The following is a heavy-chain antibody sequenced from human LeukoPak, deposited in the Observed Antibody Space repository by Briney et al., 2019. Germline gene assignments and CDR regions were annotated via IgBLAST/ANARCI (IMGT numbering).Heavy chain of an antibody. CDR3: AKEVYVDGSGSYYPNWFDP. V-gene: IGHV3-30-3*01. D-gene: IGHD3-10*01. Sequence: GGSLRLSCAASGFTFSSYAMHWVRQAPGKGLEWVAVISYDGSNKYYADSVKGRFTISRDNSKNTLYLQMNSLRAEDTAVYYCAKEVYVDGSGSYYPNWFDPWGQGTLVTVSS. J-gene: IGHJ5*02. CDR2: ISYDGSNK. CDR1: GFTFSSYA.